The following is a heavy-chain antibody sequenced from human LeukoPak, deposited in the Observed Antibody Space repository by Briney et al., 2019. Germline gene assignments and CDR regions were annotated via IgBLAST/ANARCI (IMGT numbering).Heavy chain of an antibody. J-gene: IGHJ3*02. CDR1: GYTFTSYA. V-gene: IGHV1-69*05. CDR2: IIPIFGTA. D-gene: IGHD2-8*01. CDR3: ARNGPSCLAFDI. Sequence: ASVKVSCKASGYTFTSYAMNWVRQVPGQGLEWMGGIIPIFGTADYAQKFQGRVTITTDEPTSTAYMELSSLRSEDTAVYYCARNGPSCLAFDIWGQGTMVTVSS.